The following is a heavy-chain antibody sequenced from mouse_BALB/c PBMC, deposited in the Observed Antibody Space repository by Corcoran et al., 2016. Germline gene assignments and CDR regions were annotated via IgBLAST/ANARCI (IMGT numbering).Heavy chain of an antibody. V-gene: IGHV3-6*02. CDR1: GYSITSGYY. CDR2: ISYDGSN. D-gene: IGHD2-1*01. J-gene: IGHJ1*01. Sequence: DVQLQESGPGLVKPSQSLSLTCSVTGYSITSGYYWNWIRQFPGNKLEWMGYISYDGSNNYNPSLKNRISITRDTSKNQFFLKLNSVTTEDTATYYCARVGNYEYFDVWGAGTTVTVSS. CDR3: ARVGNYEYFDV.